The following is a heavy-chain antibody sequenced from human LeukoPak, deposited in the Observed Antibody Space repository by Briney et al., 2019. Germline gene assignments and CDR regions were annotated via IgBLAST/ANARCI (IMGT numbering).Heavy chain of an antibody. CDR3: AKDRSTSIVVVAAYFDY. D-gene: IGHD2-15*01. V-gene: IGHV3-30*02. Sequence: GGSLRLSCAASGFTFSSYGMHWVRQAPGKGLEWVAFIRYDGSNKYYADSVKGRFTISRDNSKNTLYLQMNSLRAEDTAVYYCAKDRSTSIVVVAAYFDYWGQGTLVTVSS. CDR2: IRYDGSNK. J-gene: IGHJ4*02. CDR1: GFTFSSYG.